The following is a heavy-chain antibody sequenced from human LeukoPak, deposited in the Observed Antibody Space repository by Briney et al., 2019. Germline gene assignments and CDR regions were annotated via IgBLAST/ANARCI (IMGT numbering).Heavy chain of an antibody. J-gene: IGHJ4*02. CDR1: GFTVSNSY. D-gene: IGHD6-19*01. V-gene: IGHV3-53*01. CDR2: IYSGGST. Sequence: GGSLRLSCAASGFTVSNSYMSWVRQAPGKGLEWVSVIYSGGSTYYADSVKGRFTISRDNSKNTVSLQMNSLRAEDTAVYYCARVGSGYYFDYWGQGTPVTVSS. CDR3: ARVGSGYYFDY.